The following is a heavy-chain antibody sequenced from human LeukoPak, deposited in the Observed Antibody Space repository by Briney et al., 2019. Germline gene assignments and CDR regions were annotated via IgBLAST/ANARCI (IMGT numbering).Heavy chain of an antibody. Sequence: ASVKVSCKASGYTFTSYGISWVRQAPGQGLEWMGWISAYNGNTNYARKLQGRVTMTTDTSTSTAYMELRSLRSDDTAVYYCAREYYDSSGYPLDYWGQGTLVTVSS. CDR3: AREYYDSSGYPLDY. CDR1: GYTFTSYG. J-gene: IGHJ4*02. V-gene: IGHV1-18*01. CDR2: ISAYNGNT. D-gene: IGHD3-22*01.